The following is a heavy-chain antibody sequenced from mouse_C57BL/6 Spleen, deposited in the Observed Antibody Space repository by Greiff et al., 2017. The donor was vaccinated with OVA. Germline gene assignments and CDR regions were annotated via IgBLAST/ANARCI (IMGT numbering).Heavy chain of an antibody. V-gene: IGHV14-2*01. Sequence: VQLKQSGAELVKPGASVKLSCTASGFNIKDYYMHWVKQRTEQGLAWIGRIDPEDGETKYAPKFQGKATITADTSSNTAYLQLSSLTSEDTAVYYCARGYYGSSLRYFDVWGTGTTVTVSS. CDR1: GFNIKDYY. CDR2: IDPEDGET. D-gene: IGHD1-1*01. CDR3: ARGYYGSSLRYFDV. J-gene: IGHJ1*03.